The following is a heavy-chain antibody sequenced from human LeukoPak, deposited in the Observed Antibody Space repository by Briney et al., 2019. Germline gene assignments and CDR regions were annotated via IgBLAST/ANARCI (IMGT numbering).Heavy chain of an antibody. Sequence: SVTLSLTCTVSGGSVSSGSSYWSWIRQPPGKGLEWIGCIYYSGRTNYNPSLKSRVTISVDTSKNQFSLKLRSVTAADTAVYYCARTDLGRHFDYWGQGTLVTVSS. CDR3: ARTDLGRHFDY. CDR1: GGSVSSGSSY. V-gene: IGHV4-61*01. CDR2: IYYSGRT. D-gene: IGHD1-26*01. J-gene: IGHJ4*02.